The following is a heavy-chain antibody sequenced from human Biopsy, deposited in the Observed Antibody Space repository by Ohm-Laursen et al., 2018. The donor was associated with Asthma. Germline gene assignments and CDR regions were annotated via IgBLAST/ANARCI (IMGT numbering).Heavy chain of an antibody. Sequence: SVSASCKSLGGTFTTYVIGWARQAPGQWLEWMGGINSVLGTTTYPQKFQDRVTITADDSTSTVYMELSSLRSEDTAVYYCVRKAGSCISRTCYSLDFWGQGALVTVSS. CDR2: INSVLGTT. D-gene: IGHD2-2*01. CDR1: GGTFTTYV. CDR3: VRKAGSCISRTCYSLDF. V-gene: IGHV1-69*13. J-gene: IGHJ4*02.